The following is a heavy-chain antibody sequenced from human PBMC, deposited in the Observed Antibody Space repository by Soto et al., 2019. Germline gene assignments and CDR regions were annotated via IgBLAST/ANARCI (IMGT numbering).Heavy chain of an antibody. J-gene: IGHJ6*02. V-gene: IGHV3-7*03. Sequence: HPGGSLRLSCTASGFTFSTYWMSWVRQAPGMGLEWVANIGDDGSEKYYVDSVKGRFTISRDNAKNSLYLQMNSLRADDTAVYYCARGSGGHNYYYGMDVWGQGTTVTVSS. CDR2: IGDDGSEK. CDR1: GFTFSTYW. D-gene: IGHD2-15*01. CDR3: ARGSGGHNYYYGMDV.